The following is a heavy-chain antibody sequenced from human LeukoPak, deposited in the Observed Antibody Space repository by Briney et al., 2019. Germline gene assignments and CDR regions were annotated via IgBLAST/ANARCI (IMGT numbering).Heavy chain of an antibody. Sequence: ASVKVSCKASGYTFTGYYIHWVRQAPGQGLEWMGWINPNSGGTNYAQKFQGRVTMTRDTSISTAYMELSRLRSDDTAVYYCARYCYDSSGKQRAFDIWGQGTMVTVSS. D-gene: IGHD3-22*01. J-gene: IGHJ3*02. V-gene: IGHV1-2*02. CDR1: GYTFTGYY. CDR3: ARYCYDSSGKQRAFDI. CDR2: INPNSGGT.